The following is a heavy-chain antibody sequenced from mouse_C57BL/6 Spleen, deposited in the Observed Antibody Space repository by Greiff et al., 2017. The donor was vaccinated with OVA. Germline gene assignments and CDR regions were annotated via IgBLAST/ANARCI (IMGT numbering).Heavy chain of an antibody. V-gene: IGHV1-81*01. CDR3: ARKDTGFDD. D-gene: IGHD4-1*01. CDR2: IYPRSGNT. Sequence: QVQLKQSGAELARPGASVKLSCKASGYTFTSYGISWVKQRTGQGLEWIGEIYPRSGNTYSNEKFKGKATLTADKSSSTAYMELRSLTSEDSAVYFCARKDTGFDDWGQGTTLTVSS. CDR1: GYTFTSYG. J-gene: IGHJ2*01.